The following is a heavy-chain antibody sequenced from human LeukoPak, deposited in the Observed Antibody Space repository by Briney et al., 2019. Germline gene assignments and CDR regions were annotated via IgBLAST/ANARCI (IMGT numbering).Heavy chain of an antibody. CDR2: INQSGST. CDR1: GGSSSNYY. V-gene: IGHV4-34*01. Sequence: PSQTLSLTCAVYGGSSSNYYWNWIRQSPGKGLEWIGEINQSGSTKYNPSLKSPVTISGDTSKNQFSLRLHSVTAADTAVYFCARAYRAHQTFHSYHYFDYWGQGTLVTVSS. J-gene: IGHJ4*02. D-gene: IGHD5-18*01. CDR3: ARAYRAHQTFHSYHYFDY.